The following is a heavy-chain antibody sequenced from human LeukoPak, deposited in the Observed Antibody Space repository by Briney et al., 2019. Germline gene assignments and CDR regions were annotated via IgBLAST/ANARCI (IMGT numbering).Heavy chain of an antibody. J-gene: IGHJ5*02. CDR2: INHSGST. CDR3: ARGFWSGYYNSNWFDP. Sequence: SETLSLTCAVYVGSFSGYYWSWIRQPPGKGLEWIGEINHSGSTNYNPSLKSRVTISVDTSKNQFSLKLKSVTAADTAVYYCARGFWSGYYNSNWFDPWGQGTLVTVSS. CDR1: VGSFSGYY. D-gene: IGHD3-3*01. V-gene: IGHV4-34*01.